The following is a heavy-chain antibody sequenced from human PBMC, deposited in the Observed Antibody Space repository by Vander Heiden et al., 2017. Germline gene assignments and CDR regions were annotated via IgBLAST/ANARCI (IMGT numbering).Heavy chain of an antibody. CDR2: IWYAGSKQ. J-gene: IGHJ3*02. V-gene: IGHV3-33*01. D-gene: IGHD4-17*01. CDR1: GFTFRSYG. Sequence: EESGGGVVQPGKSLRLSCVGSGFTFRSYGMHWVRQAPGKGLEWVAVIWYAGSKQYYVDSVKGRFTVSRDNSMSTVYLQMNGLRAEDTAVYYCARYHGDYAAFDIWGQGTMVTVSS. CDR3: ARYHGDYAAFDI.